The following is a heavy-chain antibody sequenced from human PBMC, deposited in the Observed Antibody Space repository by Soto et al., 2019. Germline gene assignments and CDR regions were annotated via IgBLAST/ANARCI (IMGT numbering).Heavy chain of an antibody. CDR2: ISFDGSNQ. CDR3: AKEGDILPTHYYYYGMDV. CDR1: GFTFSSYG. J-gene: IGHJ6*02. Sequence: QVQLVESGGGVVQPGRSLRLSCAASGFTFSSYGMHWVRQAPGKGLEWVAVISFDGSNQYYADSVKGRFTISRDNSKNTLFQQMNILIAQDTAVYYCAKEGDILPTHYYYYGMDVWGPGTTFTVSS. V-gene: IGHV3-30*18. D-gene: IGHD3-9*01.